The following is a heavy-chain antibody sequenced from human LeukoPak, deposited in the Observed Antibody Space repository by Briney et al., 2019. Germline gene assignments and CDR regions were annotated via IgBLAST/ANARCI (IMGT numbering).Heavy chain of an antibody. CDR1: GGSFSGYY. Sequence: SETLSLTCAVYGGSFSGYYWSWIRQPPGKGLEWIGEINHSGSTNYNPSLKSRVTISVDTSKNQISLKLSSVTAADTAVYYCARIEGMATIVDWGQGTLVTVSS. J-gene: IGHJ4*02. CDR3: ARIEGMATIVD. CDR2: INHSGST. V-gene: IGHV4-34*01. D-gene: IGHD5-24*01.